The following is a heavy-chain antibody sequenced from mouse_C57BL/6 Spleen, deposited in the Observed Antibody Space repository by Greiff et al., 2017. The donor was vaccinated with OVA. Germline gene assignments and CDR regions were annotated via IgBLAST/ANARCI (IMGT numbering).Heavy chain of an antibody. CDR1: GYTFTSYW. J-gene: IGHJ2*01. CDR2: IDPSDSYT. Sequence: QVQLKQPGAELVMPGASVKLSCTASGYTFTSYWMPWVKQRPGQGLEWIGEIDPSDSYTNYNQKFKGKSTLTVDKSSSTAYMQLSSLTSEDSAVYYWAIYDGDYWGQGTTLTVSS. CDR3: AIYDGDY. D-gene: IGHD2-3*01. V-gene: IGHV1-69*01.